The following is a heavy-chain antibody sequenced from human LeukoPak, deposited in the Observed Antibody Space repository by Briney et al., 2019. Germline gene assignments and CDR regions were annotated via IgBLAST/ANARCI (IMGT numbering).Heavy chain of an antibody. J-gene: IGHJ3*01. CDR2: ISATGSTT. CDR3: AKDSQSFAFFLDDAFDL. V-gene: IGHV3-23*01. D-gene: IGHD2/OR15-2a*01. CDR1: GLTFSTYD. Sequence: GGSLRLSCTASGLTFSTYDLSWVRQTPGKGVEWLSVISATGSTTYYADSVRGRFTISRDNSKNTLYLQMNSLRLQDTAVYYCAKDSQSFAFFLDDAFDLWGQGTIVTVS.